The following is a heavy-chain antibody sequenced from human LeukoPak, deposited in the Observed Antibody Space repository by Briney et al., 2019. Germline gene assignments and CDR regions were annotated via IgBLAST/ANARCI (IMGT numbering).Heavy chain of an antibody. CDR2: ISSSSSYI. D-gene: IGHD3-10*01. V-gene: IGHV3-21*01. CDR1: GFTVSSNY. CDR3: ARDLSPYYYGSGSYYIHTDYYYGMDV. J-gene: IGHJ6*02. Sequence: GGSLRLSCAASGFTVSSNYMSWVRQAPGKGREWVSSISSSSSYIYYADSVKGRFTISRDNAKNSLYLQMNSLRAEDTAVYYCARDLSPYYYGSGSYYIHTDYYYGMDVWGQGTTVTVSS.